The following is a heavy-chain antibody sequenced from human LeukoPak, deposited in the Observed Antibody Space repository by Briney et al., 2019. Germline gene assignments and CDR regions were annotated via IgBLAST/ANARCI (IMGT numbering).Heavy chain of an antibody. CDR1: GYSISSGYY. CDR3: ARLITMVRGSDWFDP. CDR2: IYHSGST. D-gene: IGHD3-10*01. V-gene: IGHV4-38-2*02. Sequence: SETLSLTCTVSGYSISSGYYWGWIRQPPGKGLEWIGSIYHSGSTYYNPSLKSRVTISVDTSKNQFSLKLSPVTAADTAVYYCARLITMVRGSDWFDPWGQGTLVTVSS. J-gene: IGHJ5*02.